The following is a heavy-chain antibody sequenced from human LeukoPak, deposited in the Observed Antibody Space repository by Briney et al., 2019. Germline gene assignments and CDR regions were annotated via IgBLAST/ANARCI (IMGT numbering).Heavy chain of an antibody. CDR2: IYHSGST. V-gene: IGHV4-59*12. J-gene: IGHJ5*02. D-gene: IGHD6-19*01. CDR3: ARGRYSSGWFKEKTWFGP. CDR1: GFTFSSYA. Sequence: PGGSLRLSCAASGFTFSSYAMSWVRRAPGKGLEWIGYIYHSGSTNYNPSLKSRLTISVDTSNNQFSLRLSSVTAADTAVYYCARGRYSSGWFKEKTWFGPWGQGTLVTVFS.